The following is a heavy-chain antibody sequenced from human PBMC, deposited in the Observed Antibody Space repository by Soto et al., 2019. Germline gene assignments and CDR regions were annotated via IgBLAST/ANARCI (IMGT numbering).Heavy chain of an antibody. D-gene: IGHD3-16*01. V-gene: IGHV3-74*01. CDR3: ARVQLGSYDWFDP. J-gene: IGHJ5*02. Sequence: EVQLVESGGGLVQPGGSLRLSCAASAFTFSNYWMHWVRQAPGKGLVWVARVNPDGSRTNYADSVKGRFTISRDNARTTLYLQMNSLRAEDTAVYYCARVQLGSYDWFDPWGQGTLVTVSS. CDR2: VNPDGSRT. CDR1: AFTFSNYW.